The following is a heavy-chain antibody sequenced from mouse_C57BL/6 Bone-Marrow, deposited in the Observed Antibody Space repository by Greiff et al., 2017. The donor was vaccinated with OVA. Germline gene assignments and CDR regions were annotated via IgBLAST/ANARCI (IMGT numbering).Heavy chain of an antibody. D-gene: IGHD2-1*01. V-gene: IGHV5-4*01. CDR1: GFTFSSYA. CDR2: ISDGGSYT. Sequence: EVMLVESGGGLVKPGGSLKLSCAASGFTFSSYAMSWVRQTPEKRLEWVATISDGGSYTYYPDNVKGRFTISRDNAKNNLYLQMSHLKSEDTAMYYCAREGLYYGNPFDYWGQGTTLTVSS. J-gene: IGHJ2*01. CDR3: AREGLYYGNPFDY.